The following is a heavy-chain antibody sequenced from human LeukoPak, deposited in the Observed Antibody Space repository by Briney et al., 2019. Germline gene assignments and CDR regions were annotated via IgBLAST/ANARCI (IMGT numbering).Heavy chain of an antibody. D-gene: IGHD6-19*01. J-gene: IGHJ4*02. CDR3: AKVPLSSSGWDREYYFDY. CDR1: AFRFGSYG. CDR2: IRSDSSNQ. Sequence: GGSLRLSCAASAFRFGSYGMHWVRQAPGKGPEWVAFIRSDSSNQYYADSVKGRFTISRDNSKNTLYLQMNSLRAEDTAVYYCAKVPLSSSGWDREYYFDYWGQGTLVTVSS. V-gene: IGHV3-30*02.